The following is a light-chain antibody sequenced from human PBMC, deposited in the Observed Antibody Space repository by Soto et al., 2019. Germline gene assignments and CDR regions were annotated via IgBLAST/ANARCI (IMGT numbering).Light chain of an antibody. CDR3: QSYDSSLSGVV. CDR1: SSNIGAGYD. Sequence: QSVLTQPPSVSGAPGQRVTISCTGSSSNIGAGYDVHWYQQLPGTAPKLLIYGNSNRPSGVPDRLSGSKSGTSASLAITGLQAEDDADYYCQSYDSSLSGVVFGGGTQLTVL. CDR2: GNS. J-gene: IGLJ2*01. V-gene: IGLV1-40*01.